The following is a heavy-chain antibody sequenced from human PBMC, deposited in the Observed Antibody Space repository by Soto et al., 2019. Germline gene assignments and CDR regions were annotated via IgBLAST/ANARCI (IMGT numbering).Heavy chain of an antibody. J-gene: IGHJ4*02. Sequence: EVQLVESGGGLVQPGGSLRLACAGSGFTFSNYWMHWVRQAPGKGLEWASRIDHDGPTDYADSVRGRFTISRENAENTLYLQMNSLRPEDTAVYYCVRDSHGDYWGQGTLVTVSS. CDR2: IDHDGPT. V-gene: IGHV3-74*01. CDR3: VRDSHGDY. CDR1: GFTFSNYW.